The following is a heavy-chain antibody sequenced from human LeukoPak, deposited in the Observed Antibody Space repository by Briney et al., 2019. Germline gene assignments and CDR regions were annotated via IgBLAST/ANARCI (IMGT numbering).Heavy chain of an antibody. D-gene: IGHD3-10*01. Sequence: PSQTLSLTCTVSRGSISGGDYNSGWIRQPPGKGLEWIGYIYYSGSTYYNPSLKSRVTISVDTSKKQFSLKLSSVTAARTAVHYCMTSMVLCIGESRSGLDIWGQGTMVTVSS. V-gene: IGHV4-30-4*03. J-gene: IGHJ3*02. CDR1: RGSISGGDYN. CDR3: MTSMVLCIGESRSGLDI. CDR2: IYYSGST.